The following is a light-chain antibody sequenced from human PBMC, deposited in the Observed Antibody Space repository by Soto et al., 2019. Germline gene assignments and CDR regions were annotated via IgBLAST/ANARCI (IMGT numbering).Light chain of an antibody. V-gene: IGLV2-8*01. J-gene: IGLJ1*01. Sequence: QRALAQPPSASGTPGHSVPISCTGTSSDVGGYNYVSWYQQHPGKAPKLIIYEVYKRPSGVPDRFSGSKSGNTAALTVSGLQAEDEADYYCSSYVGTNSYVVGTGTKVTVL. CDR1: SSDVGGYNY. CDR2: EVY. CDR3: SSYVGTNSYV.